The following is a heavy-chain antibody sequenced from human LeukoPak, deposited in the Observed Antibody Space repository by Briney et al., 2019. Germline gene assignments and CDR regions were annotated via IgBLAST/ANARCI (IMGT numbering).Heavy chain of an antibody. CDR3: ARALWWGSGSYPQNNWFDP. V-gene: IGHV1-46*01. D-gene: IGHD3-10*01. CDR2: INPSGGST. J-gene: IGHJ5*02. Sequence: ASVKVSCTASGYTFTAFHLHWVRQAPGQGLEWMGIINPSGGSTSYAQKFQGRVTMTRDTSTSTVYMKLSSLRSEDTAVYYCARALWWGSGSYPQNNWFDPWGQGTLVTVSS. CDR1: GYTFTAFH.